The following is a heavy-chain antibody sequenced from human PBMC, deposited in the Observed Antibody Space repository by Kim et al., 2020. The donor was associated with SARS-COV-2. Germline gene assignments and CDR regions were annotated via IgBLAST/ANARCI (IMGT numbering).Heavy chain of an antibody. CDR3: ARGEIIVVVPAAIRSHAFDI. J-gene: IGHJ3*02. D-gene: IGHD2-2*01. Sequence: RFTISRDNAKNSLYLQMNSLRAEDTAVYYCARGEIIVVVPAAIRSHAFDIWGQGTMVTVSS. V-gene: IGHV3-11*06.